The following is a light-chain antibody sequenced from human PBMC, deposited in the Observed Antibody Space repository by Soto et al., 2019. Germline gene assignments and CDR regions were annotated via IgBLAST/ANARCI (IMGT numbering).Light chain of an antibody. CDR2: AAS. CDR3: QQYGDSPWT. J-gene: IGKJ1*01. Sequence: EIVLTQSPGTLSLSLGERVTLSYRDSQSVSSSYLAWYQQKPGQAPRLFIYAASSRATGIPDRFSGSGAGTDFTLTISRLEPEDFAVYYCQQYGDSPWTFGQGTKVEIK. V-gene: IGKV3-20*01. CDR1: QSVSSSY.